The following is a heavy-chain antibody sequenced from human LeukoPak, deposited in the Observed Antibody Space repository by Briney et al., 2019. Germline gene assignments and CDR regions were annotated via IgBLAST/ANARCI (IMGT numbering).Heavy chain of an antibody. Sequence: GASVKVSFKASGGTFRSYAISGVRPAPGQGLEWMGGIIPIFGTANYTQKFQGRVTITADESTSTAYMELSSLRSEDTAVYYCARSLGYGDYSQAFDYWGQGTLVTVSS. J-gene: IGHJ4*02. CDR2: IIPIFGTA. CDR1: GGTFRSYA. V-gene: IGHV1-69*13. CDR3: ARSLGYGDYSQAFDY. D-gene: IGHD4-17*01.